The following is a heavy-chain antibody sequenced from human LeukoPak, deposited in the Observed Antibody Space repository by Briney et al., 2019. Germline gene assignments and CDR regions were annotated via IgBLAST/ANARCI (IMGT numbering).Heavy chain of an antibody. V-gene: IGHV3-64D*06. CDR2: ISSSTNGDAT. Sequence: PGGSLRLSCSASGFTFSSYASHWVRQAPGKGLEYVSAISSSTNGDATYYADSVKGRFTISRDNSKNTLYLQMSSLRAEDTAVYYCVKGRTFGRDAFDIWGQGTMVTVSS. J-gene: IGHJ3*02. CDR1: GFTFSSYA. CDR3: VKGRTFGRDAFDI. D-gene: IGHD3-16*01.